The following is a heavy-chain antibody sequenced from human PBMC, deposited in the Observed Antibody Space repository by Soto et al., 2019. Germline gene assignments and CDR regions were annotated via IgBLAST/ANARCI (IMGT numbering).Heavy chain of an antibody. CDR3: AKDAAFCSGGSCYSNWFDP. D-gene: IGHD2-15*01. Sequence: QVQLVESGGGVVQPGRSLRLSYAASGFTFSSYGMHWVRQAPGKGLEWVAVLSYDGSNKYYADSVKGRFTISRDNSKNTLYLQMNSLRAEDTAVYYCAKDAAFCSGGSCYSNWFDPWGQGTLVTVSS. J-gene: IGHJ5*02. V-gene: IGHV3-30*18. CDR1: GFTFSSYG. CDR2: LSYDGSNK.